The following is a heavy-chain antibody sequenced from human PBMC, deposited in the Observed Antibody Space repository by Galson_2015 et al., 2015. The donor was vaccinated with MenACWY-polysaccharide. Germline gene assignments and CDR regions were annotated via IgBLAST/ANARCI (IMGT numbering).Heavy chain of an antibody. D-gene: IGHD5-18*01. CDR3: AREAYSYGFGANYFDY. J-gene: IGHJ4*02. CDR1: GFTFSSYE. V-gene: IGHV3-48*03. Sequence: SLRLSCAAYGFTFSSYEMNWVRQAPGKGLEWVSYISSSGSTIYYADSVKGRFTISRDNAKNSLYLQMNSLRAEDTAVYYCAREAYSYGFGANYFDYRGQGTLVTVSS. CDR2: ISSSGSTI.